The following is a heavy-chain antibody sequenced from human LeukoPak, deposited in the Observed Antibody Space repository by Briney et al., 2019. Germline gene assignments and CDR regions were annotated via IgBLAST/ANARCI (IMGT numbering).Heavy chain of an antibody. CDR3: ARGHYYVSSGYPY. D-gene: IGHD3-22*01. V-gene: IGHV4-34*01. J-gene: IGHJ4*02. CDR2: INHSGST. CDR1: GGSFSGYY. Sequence: SETLSLTCAVYGGSFSGYYWSWIRQPPGKGLEWIGEINHSGSTNYNPSLKSRVTISVDTSKNQFSLKLSSVTAADTAVYYCARGHYYVSSGYPYWGQGTLVTVSS.